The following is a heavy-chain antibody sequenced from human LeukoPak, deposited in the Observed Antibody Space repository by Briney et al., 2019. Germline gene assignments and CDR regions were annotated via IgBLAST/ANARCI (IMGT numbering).Heavy chain of an antibody. CDR3: AKPLSSGWYSSFDY. V-gene: IGHV3-23*01. CDR1: GFTFSSYA. Sequence: GGSLRLSCAASGFTFSSYAMSWVRQAPGKGLEWVSAISGSGGSTYYADSVKGRFAISRDNSKNTLYLQMNSLRAEDTAVYYCAKPLSSGWYSSFDYWGQGTLVTVSS. D-gene: IGHD6-19*01. CDR2: ISGSGGST. J-gene: IGHJ4*02.